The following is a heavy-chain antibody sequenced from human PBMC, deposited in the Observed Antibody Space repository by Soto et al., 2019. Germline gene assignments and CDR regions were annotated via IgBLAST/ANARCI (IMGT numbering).Heavy chain of an antibody. J-gene: IGHJ5*02. Sequence: PGESLKISCAASGFTFSSYAMTWVRQAPGKGLEWVSSISGSGGATYYADSVKGRFTISRDDSRSTLHLQMNSLRADDTALYYCAKAGRPYYDLWSENRFDPWGQGTLVTVSS. CDR1: GFTFSSYA. CDR3: AKAGRPYYDLWSENRFDP. V-gene: IGHV3-23*01. CDR2: ISGSGGAT. D-gene: IGHD3-3*01.